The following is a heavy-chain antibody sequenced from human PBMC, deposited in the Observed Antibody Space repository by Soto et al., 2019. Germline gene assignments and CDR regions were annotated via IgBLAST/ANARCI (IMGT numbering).Heavy chain of an antibody. CDR3: AHRRLGGSFFDF. CDR2: IYWHDDK. V-gene: IGHV2-5*01. D-gene: IGHD1-26*01. J-gene: IGHJ4*02. Sequence: QITLKESGPSLVKPTQTLTLTCSFSGFSLTTSEVAVGWVRQAPGKALEWLALIYWHDDKRYNPSLKSRLSITKDTSKTQVVLTMTNMDPVDTATYFCAHRRLGGSFFDFWGQGTLFTVSS. CDR1: GFSLTTSEVA.